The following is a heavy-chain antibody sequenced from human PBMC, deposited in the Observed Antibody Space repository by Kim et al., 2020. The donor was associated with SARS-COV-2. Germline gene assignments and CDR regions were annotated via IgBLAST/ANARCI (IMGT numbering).Heavy chain of an antibody. CDR2: VYSGGNT. CDR1: GFPFSDYY. V-gene: IGHV3-66*01. CDR3: ARESTVPGAFDY. Sequence: GGSLRLSCAASGFPFSDYYMNWIRQAPGKGLEWVSVVYSGGNTYYADSVKGRFTISRDISKNTLYLQMNSLRAEDTAVYYCARESTVPGAFDYWGQGTLVTVPS. D-gene: IGHD2-8*02. J-gene: IGHJ4*02.